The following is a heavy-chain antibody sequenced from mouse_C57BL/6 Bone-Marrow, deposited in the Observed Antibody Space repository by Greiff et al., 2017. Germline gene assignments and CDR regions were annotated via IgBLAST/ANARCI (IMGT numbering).Heavy chain of an antibody. J-gene: IGHJ3*01. CDR1: GYTFTTYP. CDR3: ARNGYDCSFAY. CDR2: FHPYNDDT. Sequence: QVQLKESGAELVKPGASVKMSCKASGYTFTTYPIEWMKQNHGKSLEWIGNFHPYNDDTKYNEKFKGKVTLTVENSSSTVYLELSRLTSDDSAVYYCARNGYDCSFAYWGQGTLVTVSA. V-gene: IGHV1-47*01. D-gene: IGHD2-4*01.